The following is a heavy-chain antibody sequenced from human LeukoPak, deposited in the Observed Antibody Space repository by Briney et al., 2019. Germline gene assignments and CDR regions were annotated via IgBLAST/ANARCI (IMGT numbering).Heavy chain of an antibody. D-gene: IGHD5-24*01. Sequence: SETLSLTCSISSGSITTYYWSWVRQPPGKGLEWIGYVYYRGSTTYNLSRQSRVTMSADTSKNQFSLKLSSVTAADTDVYYCAGSDGYNSLDFWGQGTLVTVAS. CDR3: AGSDGYNSLDF. CDR2: VYYRGST. V-gene: IGHV4-59*01. J-gene: IGHJ4*02. CDR1: SGSITTYY.